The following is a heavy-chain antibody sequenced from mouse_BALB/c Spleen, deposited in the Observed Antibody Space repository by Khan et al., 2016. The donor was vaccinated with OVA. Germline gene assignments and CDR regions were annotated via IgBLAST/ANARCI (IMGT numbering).Heavy chain of an antibody. J-gene: IGHJ4*01. CDR1: GYAFSSYW. V-gene: IGHV1-80*01. D-gene: IGHD3-3*01. Sequence: QVQLQQSGAELVRPGSTVKISCKASGYAFSSYWMNWVQQRPGQGLEWLGQICRGDGDTNYDGMFTSQATTTADKSSSTAYILLSSLTSEDSVDYCCARKKLWDMAYWGQGTSVTVSA. CDR3: ARKKLWDMAY. CDR2: ICRGDGDT.